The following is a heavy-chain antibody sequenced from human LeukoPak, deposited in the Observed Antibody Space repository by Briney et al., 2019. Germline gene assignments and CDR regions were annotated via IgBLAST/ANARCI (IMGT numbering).Heavy chain of an antibody. Sequence: PSETLSLTCTVSGGSISSYYWSWIRQPPGKGLEWIGYISYSGSINYNPSLKSRVTISVDTSKNQFSLKLSSVTAADTAVYYCARLMITFGGVIVYYYYYYMDVWGKGTTVTVSS. CDR2: ISYSGSI. D-gene: IGHD3-16*02. CDR1: GGSISSYY. J-gene: IGHJ6*03. V-gene: IGHV4-59*12. CDR3: ARLMITFGGVIVYYYYYYMDV.